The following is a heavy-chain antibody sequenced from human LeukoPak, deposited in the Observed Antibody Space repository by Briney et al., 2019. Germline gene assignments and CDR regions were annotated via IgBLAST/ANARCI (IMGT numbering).Heavy chain of an antibody. CDR3: ARGFLTYYYGSGSYYGY. CDR1: GGSISSSSYY. J-gene: IGHJ4*02. Sequence: SETLSLTCTVSGGSISSSSYYWGWIRQPPGKGLEWIGSIYYRGSTYFNPSLKSRVTISVDTSKNQFSLKLSSVTAADTAVYYCARGFLTYYYGSGSYYGYWGQGTLVIVSS. CDR2: IYYRGST. D-gene: IGHD3-10*01. V-gene: IGHV4-39*01.